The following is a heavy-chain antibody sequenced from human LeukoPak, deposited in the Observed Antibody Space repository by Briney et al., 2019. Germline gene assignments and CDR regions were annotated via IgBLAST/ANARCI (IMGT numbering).Heavy chain of an antibody. V-gene: IGHV4-30-4*01. Sequence: PSETLSLTCTVSGGSISSGDYYWSWIRQPPGKGLEWIGYIYYSGTTNYNPSLKSRVTISVDTSKNQFSLKLNSVTAADTAVYYCARRGGPYYDGRGYYAHDVFDIWGQGTMVTVSS. J-gene: IGHJ3*02. CDR3: ARRGGPYYDGRGYYAHDVFDI. CDR1: GGSISSGDYY. CDR2: IYYSGTT. D-gene: IGHD3-22*01.